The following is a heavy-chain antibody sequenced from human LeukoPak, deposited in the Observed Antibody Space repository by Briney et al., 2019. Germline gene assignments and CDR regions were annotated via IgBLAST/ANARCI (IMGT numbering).Heavy chain of an antibody. Sequence: SETLSLSCTVSGGSISSSSYYWGWIRQPPGEGLERIGEVHLSGRTNYNPSLESRVTMSVDMSENHISLKLTSVTAADTAVYYCAREGGPYRPLDYSGQGTLVTVSS. CDR2: VHLSGRT. J-gene: IGHJ4*02. CDR3: AREGGPYRPLDY. CDR1: GGSISSSSYY. V-gene: IGHV4-39*07.